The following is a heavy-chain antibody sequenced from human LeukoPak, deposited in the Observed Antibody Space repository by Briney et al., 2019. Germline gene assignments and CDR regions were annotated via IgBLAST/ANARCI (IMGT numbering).Heavy chain of an antibody. D-gene: IGHD3-22*01. CDR3: ARSAYDSSGYYGGD. J-gene: IGHJ4*02. Sequence: SLKISCNASGYRFTSYWIGCVRQMPGKDLQWRGIIYPGDSDTRYSPSFQGQVTISADKSISTAYLQWSSLKASDTAMYYCARSAYDSSGYYGGDWGQGTLVTVSS. CDR2: IYPGDSDT. V-gene: IGHV5-51*01. CDR1: GYRFTSYW.